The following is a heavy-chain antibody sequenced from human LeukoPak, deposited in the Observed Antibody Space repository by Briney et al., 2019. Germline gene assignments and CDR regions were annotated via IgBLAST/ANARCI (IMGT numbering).Heavy chain of an antibody. CDR3: ARISYYSDTSSYYHFDF. D-gene: IGHD3-22*01. J-gene: IGHJ4*02. CDR2: IYRDGSST. CDR1: GFTFNNYW. Sequence: GGSLRLSCAASGFTFNNYWMQWVGQAPGKGVVGVSRIYRDGSSTSYADSVNGPFTVSRDNTTITVYLQMNSLRVDYTAVYYCARISYYSDTSSYYHFDFWGQGTLVTVSS. V-gene: IGHV3-74*01.